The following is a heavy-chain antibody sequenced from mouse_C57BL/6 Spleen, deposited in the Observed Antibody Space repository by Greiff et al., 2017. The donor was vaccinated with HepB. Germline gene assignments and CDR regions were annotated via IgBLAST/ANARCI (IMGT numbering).Heavy chain of an antibody. D-gene: IGHD2-2*01. J-gene: IGHJ4*01. Sequence: VQLQQSGPELVKPGASVKISCKASGYSFTGYYMNWVKQSPEKSLEWIGEINPSTGGTTYNQKFKAKATVTVDKSYSTAYMQLKSLTSEDSAVYYCAGPIYYGYDGNAMDYWGQGTSVTVSS. CDR2: INPSTGGT. CDR3: AGPIYYGYDGNAMDY. CDR1: GYSFTGYY. V-gene: IGHV1-42*01.